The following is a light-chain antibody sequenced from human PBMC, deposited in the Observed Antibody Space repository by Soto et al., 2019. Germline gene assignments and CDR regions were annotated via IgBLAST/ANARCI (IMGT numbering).Light chain of an antibody. CDR3: QQDNDSVYT. J-gene: IGKJ2*01. V-gene: IGKV1-5*01. Sequence: DIPMTQSPSTLSASGGDRVIITCRASQTVERWMAWYQQKPGKAPKLLIYDVSTLERGVPSRFSGSGSATEFHLAISGLLPDDCPTYYCQQDNDSVYTVGQGTKVESK. CDR2: DVS. CDR1: QTVERW.